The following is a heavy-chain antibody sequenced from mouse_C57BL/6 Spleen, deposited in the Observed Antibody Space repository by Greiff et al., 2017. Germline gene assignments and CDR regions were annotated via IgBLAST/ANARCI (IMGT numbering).Heavy chain of an antibody. CDR3: AREATGTKYFDV. CDR2: IYPGGGYT. CDR1: GYTFTNYW. V-gene: IGHV1-63*01. D-gene: IGHD4-1*02. Sequence: VQRVESGAELVRPGTSVKMSCKASGYTFTNYWIGWAKQRPGHGLEWIGDIYPGGGYTNYNEKFKGKATLTADKSSSTAYMQFSSLTSEDSAIYYCAREATGTKYFDVWGTGTTVTVSS. J-gene: IGHJ1*03.